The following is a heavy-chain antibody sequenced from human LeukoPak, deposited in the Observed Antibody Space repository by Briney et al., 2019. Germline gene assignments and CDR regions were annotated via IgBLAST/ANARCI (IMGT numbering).Heavy chain of an antibody. D-gene: IGHD2-2*01. CDR1: GGSISSYY. Sequence: SETLSLTCTVSGGSISSYYWSWIRQPPGKGLEWIGYIYYSGSTNYNPPLKSRVTISVDTSKNQFSLKLSSVTAADTAVYYCGRGLPAASFDPWGQGTLVTVSS. J-gene: IGHJ5*02. CDR3: GRGLPAASFDP. V-gene: IGHV4-59*01. CDR2: IYYSGST.